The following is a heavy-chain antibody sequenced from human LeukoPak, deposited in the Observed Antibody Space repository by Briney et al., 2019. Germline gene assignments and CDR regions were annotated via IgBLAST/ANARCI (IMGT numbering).Heavy chain of an antibody. CDR3: AKGYYGSGKFFDP. CDR2: ISGSGAST. Sequence: SGGSLRLSCAASGFTFSSSAMSWVGQGPGKGLEWVSSISGSGASTYYADSVKGRFTISRDNSKNTLYLQMNSLRAEDTAVYYCAKGYYGSGKFFDPWGQGTLVTVSS. D-gene: IGHD3-10*01. V-gene: IGHV3-23*01. J-gene: IGHJ5*02. CDR1: GFTFSSSA.